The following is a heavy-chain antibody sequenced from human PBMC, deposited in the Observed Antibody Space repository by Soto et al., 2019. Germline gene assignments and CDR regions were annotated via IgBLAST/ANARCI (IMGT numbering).Heavy chain of an antibody. V-gene: IGHV4-61*01. CDR1: GGFVSSASYF. Sequence: SETLSLTCTVSGGFVSSASYFWSWIRQPPGKEMEFIAYVYYTGTTKYSPSLKSRASISLDTSKNQFSLNLSSVTTADTAIYYCARMRFGEVPYWLDPWGQGILVTVYS. D-gene: IGHD3-3*01. CDR2: VYYTGTT. J-gene: IGHJ5*02. CDR3: ARMRFGEVPYWLDP.